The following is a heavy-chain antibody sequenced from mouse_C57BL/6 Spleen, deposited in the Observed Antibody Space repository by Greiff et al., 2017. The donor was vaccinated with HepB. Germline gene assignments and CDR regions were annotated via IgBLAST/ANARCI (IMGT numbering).Heavy chain of an antibody. Sequence: EVQLQQSGPELVKPGASVKISCKASGYTFTDYYMNWVKQSHGKSLEWIGDINPNTGGTSYNQQFKGKATLTVDKSSSTAYMELRSLTSEDSAVYYCARGVLRREFDYWGQGTTLTVSS. D-gene: IGHD2-12*01. CDR1: GYTFTDYY. J-gene: IGHJ2*01. CDR2: INPNTGGT. V-gene: IGHV1-26*01. CDR3: ARGVLRREFDY.